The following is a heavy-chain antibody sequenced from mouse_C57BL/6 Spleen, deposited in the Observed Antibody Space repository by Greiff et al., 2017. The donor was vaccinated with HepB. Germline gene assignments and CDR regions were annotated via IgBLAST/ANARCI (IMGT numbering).Heavy chain of an antibody. CDR3: ARCPHYYGSSYGYFDV. CDR2: INPNYGTT. J-gene: IGHJ1*03. Sequence: EVKLMESGPELVKPGASVKISCKASGYSFTDYNMNWVKQSNGKSLEWIGVINPNYGTTSYNQKFKGKATLTVDQSSSTAYMQLNSLTSEDSAVYYCARCPHYYGSSYGYFDVWGTGTTVTVSS. V-gene: IGHV1-39*01. D-gene: IGHD1-1*01. CDR1: GYSFTDYN.